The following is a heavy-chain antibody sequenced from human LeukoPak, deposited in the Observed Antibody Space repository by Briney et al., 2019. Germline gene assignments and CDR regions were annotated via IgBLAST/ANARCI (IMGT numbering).Heavy chain of an antibody. CDR3: AKVDYGDYPYYYGMDV. D-gene: IGHD4-17*01. CDR1: RFTFSNYA. V-gene: IGHV3-23*01. CDR2: ISGSGGST. Sequence: GGSLRLSCAASRFTFSNYAMSWVRQAPGKGLEWVSAISGSGGSTYYADSVKGRFTISRDNSKNTLYLQMNSLRAEDTAVYYCAKVDYGDYPYYYGMDVWGQGTTVTVSS. J-gene: IGHJ6*02.